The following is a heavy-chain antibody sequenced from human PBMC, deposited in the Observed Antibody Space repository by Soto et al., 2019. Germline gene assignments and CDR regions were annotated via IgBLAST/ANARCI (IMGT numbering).Heavy chain of an antibody. D-gene: IGHD3-3*01. Sequence: QVQLQESGPGLVKPSQTLSLTCTVSGGSISSGDYYWSWIRQPPGKGLEWIGYIYYSGSTYYNPSLKCRVTISVDTSKSQFSLKLSFVTAADTAVYYCARAVLEWPNSWFDPWGQGTLVTVSS. CDR1: GGSISSGDYY. J-gene: IGHJ5*02. V-gene: IGHV4-30-4*01. CDR2: IYYSGST. CDR3: ARAVLEWPNSWFDP.